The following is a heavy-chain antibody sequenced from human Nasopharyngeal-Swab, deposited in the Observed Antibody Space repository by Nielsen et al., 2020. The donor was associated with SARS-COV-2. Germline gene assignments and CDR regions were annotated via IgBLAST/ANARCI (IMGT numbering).Heavy chain of an antibody. CDR3: ALITMVRGVTAGQLDP. Sequence: WVVREAGLRIEWMGGIIPIFGTANYAQKFQGRVTITADESTSTAYMELSSLRSEDTAVYYCALITMVRGVTAGQLDPWGQGTLVTVSS. J-gene: IGHJ5*02. CDR2: IIPIFGTA. V-gene: IGHV1-69*01. D-gene: IGHD3-10*01.